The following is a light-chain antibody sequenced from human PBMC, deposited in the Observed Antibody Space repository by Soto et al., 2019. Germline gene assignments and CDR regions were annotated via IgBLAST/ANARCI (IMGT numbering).Light chain of an antibody. CDR1: TSDVGSHTF. J-gene: IGLJ3*02. CDR3: CSLTNGATWV. CDR2: EAS. Sequence: QSALTQPASVSGSPGQSITISCTGTTSDVGSHTFVSWYQQYPGKAPKLLIYEASKRPSGLSNRFSGSKSGNTASLTISGLQAEDEADYYCCSLTNGATWVFGGGTKVTVL. V-gene: IGLV2-23*01.